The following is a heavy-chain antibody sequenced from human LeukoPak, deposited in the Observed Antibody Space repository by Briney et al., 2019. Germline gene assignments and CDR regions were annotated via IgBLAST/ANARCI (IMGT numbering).Heavy chain of an antibody. J-gene: IGHJ4*02. CDR1: GGSISSGSFY. Sequence: PSETLSLTCTVSGGSISSGSFYWGWIRQPPGKGLEWIASIYLSGSTYYNPSLKSRVTISVDTSKNQFSLKLSSVTAADTAVYYCARGARGGYDWIPFDYWGQGTLVTVSS. CDR3: ARGARGGYDWIPFDY. D-gene: IGHD5-12*01. V-gene: IGHV4-39*07. CDR2: IYLSGST.